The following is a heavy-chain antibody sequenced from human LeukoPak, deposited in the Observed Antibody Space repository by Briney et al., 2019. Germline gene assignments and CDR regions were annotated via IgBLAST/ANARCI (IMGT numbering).Heavy chain of an antibody. J-gene: IGHJ4*02. CDR2: INGGDNGDNT. V-gene: IGHV3-23*01. CDR1: GFTFNNYA. D-gene: IGHD1-1*01. Sequence: GGSLRLSCAASGFTFNNYAMTWVRQAPGKGRQWVSTINGGDNGDNTYYADSVKGRFTVSRDNSKNTVYLQMNSLRVEDTAVYYCARDGIQLPDTLDYWGLGTLVTVSS. CDR3: ARDGIQLPDTLDY.